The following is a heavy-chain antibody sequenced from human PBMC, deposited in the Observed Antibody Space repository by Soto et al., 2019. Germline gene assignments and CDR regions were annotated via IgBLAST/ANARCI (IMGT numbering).Heavy chain of an antibody. V-gene: IGHV3-30*18. Sequence: GGSLRLSCAASGFTFSSYGMHWVRQAPGKGLEWVAVISYDGSNKYYADSVKGRFTISRDNSKNTLYLQMNSLRAEDTAVYYCAKTYLVTTHDSHYGMDXWG. J-gene: IGHJ6*01. D-gene: IGHD3-9*01. CDR3: AKTYLVTTHDSHYGMDX. CDR2: ISYDGSNK. CDR1: GFTFSSYG.